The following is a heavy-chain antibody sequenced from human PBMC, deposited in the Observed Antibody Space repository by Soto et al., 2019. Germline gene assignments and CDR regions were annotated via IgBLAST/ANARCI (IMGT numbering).Heavy chain of an antibody. CDR2: ISWNSGDI. V-gene: IGHV3-9*01. J-gene: IGHJ6*03. Sequence: EVQLVESGGGLVHPGRSLRLSCAASGFTFDDYAMHWVRQAPGKGLEWVSSISWNSGDIGYGDSVKGRFTISRDNAKNSLYLQMNSLRAEDTALYYCAKGNFAYYYYYMDVWGKGTTVTVSS. CDR1: GFTFDDYA. CDR3: AKGNFAYYYYYMDV.